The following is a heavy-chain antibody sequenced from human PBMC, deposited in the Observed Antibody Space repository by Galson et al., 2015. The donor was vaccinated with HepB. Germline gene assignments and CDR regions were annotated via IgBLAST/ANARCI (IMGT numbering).Heavy chain of an antibody. CDR2: ISAYNGNT. Sequence: VKVSCKASGYTFTSYGISWVRQAPGQGLEWMGWISAYNGNTNYAQKLQGRVTMTTDTSTSTAYMELRSLRSDDTVVYYCARTLYYYDSSGYYPGLDYWGQGTLVTVSS. J-gene: IGHJ4*02. CDR3: ARTLYYYDSSGYYPGLDY. CDR1: GYTFTSYG. V-gene: IGHV1-18*04. D-gene: IGHD3-22*01.